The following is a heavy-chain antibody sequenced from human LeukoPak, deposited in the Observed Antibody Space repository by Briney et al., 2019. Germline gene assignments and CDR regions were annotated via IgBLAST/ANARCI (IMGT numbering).Heavy chain of an antibody. CDR3: ARIVSGSYFYFHY. Sequence: PSETLSLTCTVSGGSISSYYWSWVRQPPGKGLEWIGYIFYSGSTNYNPSLKRRVTISVDTSNSQFSLNLSPVTAADTAVYYCARIVSGSYFYFHYWGQGTLVTVSS. D-gene: IGHD1-26*01. V-gene: IGHV4-59*01. CDR2: IFYSGST. CDR1: GGSISSYY. J-gene: IGHJ4*02.